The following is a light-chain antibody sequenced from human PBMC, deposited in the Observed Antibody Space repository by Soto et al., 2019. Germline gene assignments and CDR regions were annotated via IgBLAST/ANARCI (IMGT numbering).Light chain of an antibody. V-gene: IGKV1-33*01. Sequence: QMTQSPSSLSASVGDRVTITCQASQDISKNLNWYQQKPGKAPKLLIYDASSLQTGVPSRFIGSGSATHFNFTISSLQPEDVATYYCQQYDNLLPITFGQGTRLEIK. CDR2: DAS. CDR3: QQYDNLLPIT. J-gene: IGKJ5*01. CDR1: QDISKN.